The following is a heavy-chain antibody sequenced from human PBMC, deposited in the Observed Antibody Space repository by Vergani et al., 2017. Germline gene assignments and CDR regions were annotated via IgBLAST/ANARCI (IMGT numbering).Heavy chain of an antibody. CDR2: ISYDGSNK. D-gene: IGHD3-9*01. J-gene: IGHJ3*02. Sequence: VQLLESGGGVVQPGRSLRLSCAASGFTFSSYGMHWVRQAPGQGLEWVAVISYDGSNKYYADSVKGRFTISRDNSKNTLFLQMNSLRAEDTAVYYCAKDLPSYYDILTGYYKGAFDIWGQGTMVTVSS. CDR3: AKDLPSYYDILTGYYKGAFDI. V-gene: IGHV3-30*18. CDR1: GFTFSSYG.